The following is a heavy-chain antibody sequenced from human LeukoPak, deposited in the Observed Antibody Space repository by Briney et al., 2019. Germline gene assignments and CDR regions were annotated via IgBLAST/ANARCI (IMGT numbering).Heavy chain of an antibody. CDR2: MNPNSGNT. D-gene: IGHD6-19*01. CDR1: GYTFTSFD. Sequence: ASVKVSCKASGYTFTSFDIHWVRQATGQGLEWMGWMNPNSGNTGYAQKFQGTVTMTRDTSMTTAYMELSGLKSEDTAVYYCAKGGSGWPIVYWGQGTLVTVSS. J-gene: IGHJ4*02. CDR3: AKGGSGWPIVY. V-gene: IGHV1-8*01.